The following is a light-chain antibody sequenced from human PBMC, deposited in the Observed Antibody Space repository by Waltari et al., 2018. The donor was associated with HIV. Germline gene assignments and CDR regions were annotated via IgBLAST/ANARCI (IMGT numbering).Light chain of an antibody. CDR3: QQANSFPHT. V-gene: IGKV1-12*01. CDR2: DAS. Sequence: IQLTHSLSYRSAPVGAEVTIPCLATQFKSTSLAWYQLRPKRAPKLLIFDASRLQSAAPSRFSGRESGTQFTLTINSLQPEDVATYYCQQANSFPHTFGQGT. J-gene: IGKJ2*01. CDR1: QFKSTS.